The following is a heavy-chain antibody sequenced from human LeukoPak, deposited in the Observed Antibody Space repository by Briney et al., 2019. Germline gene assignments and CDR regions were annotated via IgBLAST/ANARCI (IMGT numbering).Heavy chain of an antibody. CDR2: LSGTNHLI. Sequence: PGGSLRLSCAASGFTFSSYSMNWVRQAPGKGLEWISYLSGTNHLIYYADSVKGRFTISRNNAGDTLFLQMNSLRAEDTGVYYCATDLSGRQDYWGQGTLVTVSS. J-gene: IGHJ4*02. V-gene: IGHV3-48*04. D-gene: IGHD5-12*01. CDR3: ATDLSGRQDY. CDR1: GFTFSSYS.